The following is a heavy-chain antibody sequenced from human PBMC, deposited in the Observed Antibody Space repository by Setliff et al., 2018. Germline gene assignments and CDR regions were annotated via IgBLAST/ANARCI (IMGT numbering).Heavy chain of an antibody. Sequence: ASVKVSCKASGGTFSSYAISWVRQAPGQGLEWMGWISAYNGNTNYAQKFQGRVTVTRNTSISTAYMELSSLRSEDTAVYYCARSGGGYDFWSGYLVSHYYYYYYMDVWGKGTTVTVSS. CDR2: ISAYNGNT. D-gene: IGHD3-3*01. V-gene: IGHV1-8*03. CDR3: ARSGGGYDFWSGYLVSHYYYYYYMDV. CDR1: GGTFSSYA. J-gene: IGHJ6*03.